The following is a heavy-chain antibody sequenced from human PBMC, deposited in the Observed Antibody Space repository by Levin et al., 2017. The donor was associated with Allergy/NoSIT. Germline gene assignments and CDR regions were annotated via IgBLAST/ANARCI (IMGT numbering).Heavy chain of an antibody. Sequence: GESLKISCAASGFTFSNYAMHWVRQAPGKGLEWVAVISYDGNNKYYADSVKGRFTISSDNSKNTLYLQMNSLRAEDTAVYYCARGGQMRSPSAKRFDYWGQGTLVTVSS. V-gene: IGHV3-30-3*01. J-gene: IGHJ4*02. D-gene: IGHD3-10*01. CDR1: GFTFSNYA. CDR3: ARGGQMRSPSAKRFDY. CDR2: ISYDGNNK.